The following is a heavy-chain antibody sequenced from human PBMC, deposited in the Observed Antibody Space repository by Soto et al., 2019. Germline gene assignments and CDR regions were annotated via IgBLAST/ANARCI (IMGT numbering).Heavy chain of an antibody. Sequence: PSVTMCLTSTVAGGNISSSSYYWGWIQKPPGKGLEWIGSIYYRGNAYYNPSLQTRVTISLDKSKSQFSLKLNSVTAADSAVYFCARLEGLATISYYFDFWGPGALVTVSS. CDR1: GGNISSSSYY. CDR2: IYYRGNA. D-gene: IGHD5-12*01. CDR3: ARLEGLATISYYFDF. V-gene: IGHV4-39*01. J-gene: IGHJ4*02.